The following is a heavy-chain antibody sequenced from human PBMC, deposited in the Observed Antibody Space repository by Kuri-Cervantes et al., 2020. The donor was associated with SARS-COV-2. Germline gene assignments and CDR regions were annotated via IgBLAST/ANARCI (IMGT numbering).Heavy chain of an antibody. D-gene: IGHD6-13*01. CDR3: ARQHLGYYMDV. Sequence: SQTLSLTCAVYGGSFSGYYWSWIRQPPGKGLEWIGEINHSGSTNCNPSLKSRVTISVDTSRNQFSLKVSSVTAADTAVYSCARQHLGYYMDVWGKGTTVTVSS. V-gene: IGHV4-34*01. CDR2: INHSGST. J-gene: IGHJ6*03. CDR1: GGSFSGYY.